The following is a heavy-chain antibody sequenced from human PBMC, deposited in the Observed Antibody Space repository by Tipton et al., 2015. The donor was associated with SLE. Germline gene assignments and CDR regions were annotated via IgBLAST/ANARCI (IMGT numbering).Heavy chain of an antibody. CDR2: IYYSGST. CDR3: ARDGSSSSFDI. D-gene: IGHD6-13*01. J-gene: IGHJ3*02. Sequence: TLSLTCTVSGGSISSYYWSWIRQPPGKGLEWIGYIYYSGSTNYNPSLKSRVTTSVDTSKNQFSLKLSSVTAADTAVYYCARDGSSSSFDIWGQGTMVTVSS. CDR1: GGSISSYY. V-gene: IGHV4-59*12.